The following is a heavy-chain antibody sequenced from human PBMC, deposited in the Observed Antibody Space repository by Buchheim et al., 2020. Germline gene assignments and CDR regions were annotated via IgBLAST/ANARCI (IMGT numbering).Heavy chain of an antibody. CDR1: GFTFSSYS. CDR3: ARGGSRYCSSTSCYLSRRRANYYYYGMDV. D-gene: IGHD2-2*01. V-gene: IGHV3-21*01. Sequence: EVQLVESGGGLVKPGGSLRLSCAASGFTFSSYSMNWVRQAPGKGLEWVSSISSSSSYIYYADSVKGRFTISRDNAKNSLYLQMNSLRAEDTAVYYCARGGSRYCSSTSCYLSRRRANYYYYGMDVWGQGTT. CDR2: ISSSSSYI. J-gene: IGHJ6*02.